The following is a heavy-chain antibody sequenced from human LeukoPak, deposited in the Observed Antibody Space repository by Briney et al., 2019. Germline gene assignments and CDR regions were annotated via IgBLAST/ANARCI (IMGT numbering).Heavy chain of an antibody. CDR1: GFTVSSNY. CDR3: ARGGTPGYSSGRVDY. Sequence: GGSLRLSCVASGFTVSSNYMSWVRQAPGKGLEWVSVIYSAGNTYYADSVKGRFTISRHNSENTLYLHMNSLRVEDTAVYFCARGGTPGYSSGRVDYWGQGTLVTVSS. J-gene: IGHJ4*02. D-gene: IGHD6-19*01. V-gene: IGHV3-53*04. CDR2: IYSAGNT.